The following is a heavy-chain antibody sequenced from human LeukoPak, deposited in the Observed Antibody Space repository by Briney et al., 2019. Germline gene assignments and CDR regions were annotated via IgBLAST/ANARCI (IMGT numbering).Heavy chain of an antibody. V-gene: IGHV4-59*01. D-gene: IGHD4-23*01. CDR2: IYYSGST. Sequence: PSETLSLTCTVSGGSISSYYWSWIRQPPGKGLEWIGYIYYSGSTNYNPSLKSRVTISVDTSKNQFSLKLSSVTAADTAVYYCARAGRNSRKFDYWGQGTLVTVSS. CDR1: GGSISSYY. CDR3: ARAGRNSRKFDY. J-gene: IGHJ4*02.